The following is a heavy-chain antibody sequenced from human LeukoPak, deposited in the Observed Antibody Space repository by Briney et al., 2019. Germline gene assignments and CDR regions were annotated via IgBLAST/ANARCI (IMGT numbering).Heavy chain of an antibody. CDR2: IYYSGST. CDR1: GGSISSSSYY. J-gene: IGHJ5*02. CDR3: ARHVRDKIGDGNWFDP. Sequence: SETLSLTCTVSGGSISSSSYYWGWIRQPPGKGLEWIGSIYYSGSTNYNPSLKSRVTISVDTSKNQFSLKLSSVTAADTAVYYCARHVRDKIGDGNWFDPWGQGTLVTVSS. V-gene: IGHV4-39*01. D-gene: IGHD4-17*01.